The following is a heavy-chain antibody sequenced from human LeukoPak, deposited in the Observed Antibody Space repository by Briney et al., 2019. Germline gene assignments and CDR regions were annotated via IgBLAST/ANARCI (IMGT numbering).Heavy chain of an antibody. CDR3: ERARARAFDI. CDR1: GGSISSYY. CDR2: IYYSGST. Sequence: PSETLSLTCTVSGGSISSYYWSWIRQPPGKGLEWIGYIYYSGSTNYNPSLKSRVTISVDTSKNQFSLKLSSVTAADTAVYYCERARARAFDIWGQGTMVTVSS. J-gene: IGHJ3*02. V-gene: IGHV4-59*08.